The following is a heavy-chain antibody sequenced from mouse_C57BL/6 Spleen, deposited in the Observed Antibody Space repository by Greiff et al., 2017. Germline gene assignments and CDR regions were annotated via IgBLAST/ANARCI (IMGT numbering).Heavy chain of an antibody. Sequence: VQLQQSGAELVKPGASVKISCKASGYAFSSYWMNWVKQRPGKGLEWIGQIYPGDGDTNYNGKFKGKAKLTADKSSSTAYMQLSSLTSEDSAVYFCARSGPNYDGSWYFGVWGTGTTVTVSS. D-gene: IGHD1-1*01. J-gene: IGHJ1*03. CDR3: ARSGPNYDGSWYFGV. CDR1: GYAFSSYW. CDR2: IYPGDGDT. V-gene: IGHV1-80*01.